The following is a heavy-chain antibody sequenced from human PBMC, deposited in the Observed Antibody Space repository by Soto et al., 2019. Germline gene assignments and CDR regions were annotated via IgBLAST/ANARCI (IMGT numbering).Heavy chain of an antibody. CDR1: GYTFLKYG. J-gene: IGHJ4*02. Sequence: QVQLVQSGPEVKKPGASVKVACKASGYTFLKYGINWVRQAPGQGLEWMGGIQTDTDHASFAQKFEGRVTMTTDTSTRTVYMELRDLSSDDTAVYYCAKDLGSGYRFDYWGQGTPGTVSS. CDR2: IQTDTDHA. V-gene: IGHV1-18*01. D-gene: IGHD3-9*01. CDR3: AKDLGSGYRFDY.